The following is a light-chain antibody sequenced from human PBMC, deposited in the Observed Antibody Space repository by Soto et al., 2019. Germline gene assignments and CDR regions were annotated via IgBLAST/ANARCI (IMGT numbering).Light chain of an antibody. CDR1: QRVNNDY. Sequence: IVLTPSPGTLSLSPGERATLFCRASQRVNNDYLAWYQKKPGQAPRLLFYGTSIRATGIPDRFSGSGSGTDITLSISRLEPEDFAVYYCQQYGPSPMYTFGQGTRLEIK. V-gene: IGKV3-20*01. CDR2: GTS. J-gene: IGKJ2*01. CDR3: QQYGPSPMYT.